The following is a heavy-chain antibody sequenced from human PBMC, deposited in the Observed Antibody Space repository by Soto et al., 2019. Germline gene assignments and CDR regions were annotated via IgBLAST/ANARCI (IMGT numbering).Heavy chain of an antibody. J-gene: IGHJ4*02. CDR3: ARYNSSSWYSGEYWHYYFDY. CDR1: GFSLSTSGVG. V-gene: IGHV2-5*02. D-gene: IGHD6-13*01. Sequence: SGPTLVNPTQTLTLTCTFSGFSLSTSGVGVGWIRQPPGKALEWLALIYWDDGKRYSPSLKSRLTITKDTSKNQVVLTMTNMDPVDTATYYCARYNSSSWYSGEYWHYYFDYWGQGTLVTVSS. CDR2: IYWDDGK.